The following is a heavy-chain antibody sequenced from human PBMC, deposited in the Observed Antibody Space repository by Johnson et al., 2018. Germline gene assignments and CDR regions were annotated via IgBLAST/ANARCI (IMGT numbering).Heavy chain of an antibody. D-gene: IGHD3-16*01. V-gene: IGHV1-46*01. J-gene: IGHJ4*02. CDR2: VFSGDGKT. CDR3: ARETPSIMSFDF. CDR1: GYTLTNYH. Sequence: QVQLVQSGAEVKKPGASVKVSCKASGYTLTNYHTHWVRQAPGQGLEWMGKVFSGDGKTRYTQKFAGRVTMTWDTATGTIYMELSALTSEDTAVYYCARETPSIMSFDFWGQGTLVTVSS.